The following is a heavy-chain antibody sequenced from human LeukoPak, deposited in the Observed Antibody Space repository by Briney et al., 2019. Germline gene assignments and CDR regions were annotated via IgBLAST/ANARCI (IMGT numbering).Heavy chain of an antibody. J-gene: IGHJ5*02. D-gene: IGHD1-26*01. CDR1: GFPFSRYW. V-gene: IGHV3-7*05. CDR2: IKQDGSEK. CDR3: AGGWELDP. Sequence: GGSLRLPCAASGFPFSRYWLSWVRQAPGKGLEWVANIKQDGSEKYYVDSVKGRFTISRDNAKNSLYLQMNSLRVEDTAVYYCAGGWELDPWGQGTLVTVSS.